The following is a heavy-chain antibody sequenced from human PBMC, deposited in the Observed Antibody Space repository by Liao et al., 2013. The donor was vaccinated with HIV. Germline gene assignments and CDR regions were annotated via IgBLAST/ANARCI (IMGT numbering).Heavy chain of an antibody. CDR2: SSHSGGT. D-gene: IGHD3-16*01. Sequence: QVQLQESGPGLVKPSETLSLTCTVSGGSITSYYWSWIRQPPGKGLECIGESSHSGGTYYNPSLKSRVTISLDTSKSQFSLKMSSMTAADTAVYYCARGQGDYFDYWGQGTLVTVSS. CDR1: GGSITSYY. J-gene: IGHJ4*02. V-gene: IGHV4-34*01. CDR3: ARGQGDYFDY.